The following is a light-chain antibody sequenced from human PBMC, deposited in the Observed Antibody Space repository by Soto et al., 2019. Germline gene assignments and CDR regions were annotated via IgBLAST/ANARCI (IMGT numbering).Light chain of an antibody. Sequence: QSALTQPPSASGSPGQSVTISCTGTSSDVGGYASVSWYQQHPGKTPKLMIYEVTKRPSGVPDRFSGSKSGNTASLTVSGLQAEDEADYYCSSFTSSNTLIFGGGTKLTVL. V-gene: IGLV2-8*01. J-gene: IGLJ2*01. CDR3: SSFTSSNTLI. CDR1: SSDVGGYAS. CDR2: EVT.